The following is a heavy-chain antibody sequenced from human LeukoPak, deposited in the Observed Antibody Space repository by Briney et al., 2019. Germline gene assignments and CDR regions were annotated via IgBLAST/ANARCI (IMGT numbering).Heavy chain of an antibody. J-gene: IGHJ3*02. D-gene: IGHD3-9*01. CDR1: GYTFTGYY. Sequence: ASVKVSCKASGYTFTGYYMHWVRQAPGQGLEWMGIINPSGGSTSYAQKFQGRVTMTRDMSTSTVYMELSSLRSDDTAVYYCARERYYDILTGYSLPDAFDIWGQGTMVTVSS. CDR2: INPSGGST. V-gene: IGHV1-46*01. CDR3: ARERYYDILTGYSLPDAFDI.